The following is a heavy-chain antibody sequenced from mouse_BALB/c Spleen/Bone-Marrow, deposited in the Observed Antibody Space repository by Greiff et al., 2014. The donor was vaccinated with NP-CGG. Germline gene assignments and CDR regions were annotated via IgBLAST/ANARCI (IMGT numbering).Heavy chain of an antibody. CDR2: ILPGNGST. Sequence: QVQLKESGAELMKPGASVKISCKATGYTFSSYWIEWVKQRPGHGLEWIGEILPGNGSTNYNEKFKGKATFTAETSSNTAYMQLSSLTPEDSAVYYCARSKVLYAMDYWGQGTSVTVSS. J-gene: IGHJ4*01. CDR1: GYTFSSYW. CDR3: ARSKVLYAMDY. D-gene: IGHD2-14*01. V-gene: IGHV1-9*01.